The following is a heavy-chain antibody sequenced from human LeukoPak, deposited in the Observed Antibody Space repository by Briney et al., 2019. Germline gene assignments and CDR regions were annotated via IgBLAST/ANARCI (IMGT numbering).Heavy chain of an antibody. J-gene: IGHJ4*02. V-gene: IGHV3-33*08. CDR2: IWFDGSNQ. CDR1: GFTFSSYW. Sequence: GGSLRLSCAASGFTFSSYWMHWVRQAPGKGLEWVGVIWFDGSNQYHADAVKGRFTISRGNSKNTLYLQMSSLRAEDTALYYCARDDFAGDSSGYIDYWGQGTLVTVSS. CDR3: ARDDFAGDSSGYIDY. D-gene: IGHD3-22*01.